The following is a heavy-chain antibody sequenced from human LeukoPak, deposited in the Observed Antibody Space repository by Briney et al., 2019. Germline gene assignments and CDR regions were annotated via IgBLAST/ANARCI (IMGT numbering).Heavy chain of an antibody. D-gene: IGHD3-10*01. J-gene: IGHJ4*02. V-gene: IGHV1-2*02. CDR2: INPNSGGT. Sequence: ASVKVSCKASGYTFTSYAMNWVRQAPGQGLEWMGWINPNSGGTNYAQKFQGRVTTTRDTSISTAYMELSRLRSDDTAVYYCARVPGEDEEYYFDYWGQGTLVTVSS. CDR1: GYTFTSYA. CDR3: ARVPGEDEEYYFDY.